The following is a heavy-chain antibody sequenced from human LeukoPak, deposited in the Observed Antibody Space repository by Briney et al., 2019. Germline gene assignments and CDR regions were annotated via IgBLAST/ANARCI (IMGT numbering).Heavy chain of an antibody. J-gene: IGHJ4*02. Sequence: SQTLSLTCTVSGGSISSGSYYWSWIRQPAGKGLEWIGRIYTSGSTNYNPSLKSRVTISVDTSKNQSSLKLGSVTAADTAVYCCARDAYSTSYFDYWGQGTQVTVSS. V-gene: IGHV4-61*02. CDR2: IYTSGST. CDR1: GGSISSGSYY. D-gene: IGHD4-11*01. CDR3: ARDAYSTSYFDY.